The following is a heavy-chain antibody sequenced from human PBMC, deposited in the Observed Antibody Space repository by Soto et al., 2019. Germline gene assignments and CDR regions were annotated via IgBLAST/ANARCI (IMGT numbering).Heavy chain of an antibody. CDR3: ARGITYYYDSSGYYPSRPFDY. Sequence: SETLSLTCTVSGGSISSSSYYWGWIRQPPGKGLEWIGSIYYSGSTYYNPSLKSRVTISVDTSKNQFSLKLSSVTAADTAVYYCARGITYYYDSSGYYPSRPFDYWGQGTLVTVSS. J-gene: IGHJ4*02. D-gene: IGHD3-22*01. V-gene: IGHV4-39*01. CDR1: GGSISSSSYY. CDR2: IYYSGST.